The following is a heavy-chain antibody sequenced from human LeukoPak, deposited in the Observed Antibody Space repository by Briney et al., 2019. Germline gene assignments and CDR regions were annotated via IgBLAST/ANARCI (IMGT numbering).Heavy chain of an antibody. D-gene: IGHD3-10*01. CDR3: ARGGSQPITMHVFDY. CDR2: MSASGSTT. CDR1: GLTFSSYA. Sequence: GGSLRLSCAASGLTFSSYAMSWVRQAPGKGLEWGSVMSASGSTTYYADSVKGRFTISRDNSKNTVYLQMNSLRADDTAVYYCARGGSQPITMHVFDYWGQGTLVTVSS. V-gene: IGHV3-23*01. J-gene: IGHJ4*02.